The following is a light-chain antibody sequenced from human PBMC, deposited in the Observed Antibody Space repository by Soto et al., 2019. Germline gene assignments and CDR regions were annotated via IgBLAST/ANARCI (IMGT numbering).Light chain of an antibody. CDR1: QSVASN. CDR2: AAS. Sequence: IVMTQSPVTLSVSPGEGAALSCRASQSVASNLAWYQHTPGQATSLLIYAASNSVTGIPARFSGSGSGTEFTLTRSELQPEDFAINYCQQYDTWPMYTFGQGTKLEIK. J-gene: IGKJ2*01. CDR3: QQYDTWPMYT. V-gene: IGKV3-15*01.